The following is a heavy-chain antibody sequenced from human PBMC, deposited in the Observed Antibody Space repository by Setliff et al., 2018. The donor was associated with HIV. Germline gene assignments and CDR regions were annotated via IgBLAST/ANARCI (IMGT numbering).Heavy chain of an antibody. J-gene: IGHJ4*02. Sequence: PSETLSLTCTVSGGSISTDYWTWVRQSAGKGLEWIGRIQTSEGTKYNPSLNSRVTVSIATPKNQFSLDLTSVTAADTAVYYCARGTGVGAAPYFDFWGQGALVTVSS. CDR2: IQTSEGT. CDR3: ARGTGVGAAPYFDF. D-gene: IGHD1-26*01. CDR1: GGSISTDY. V-gene: IGHV4-4*07.